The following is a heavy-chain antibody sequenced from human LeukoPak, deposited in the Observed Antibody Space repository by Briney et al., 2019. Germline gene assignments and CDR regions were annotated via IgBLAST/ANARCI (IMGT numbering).Heavy chain of an antibody. Sequence: QAGGSLRLSCAASGFTFRSYWMHWVRQAPGKGLVWVSRINSDGSSTNYADSVKRRFTISTNTAKKTLYLQMNSLRAEDTAVYYCAREGDTANFDYWGQGTLVTVSS. CDR2: INSDGSST. J-gene: IGHJ4*02. V-gene: IGHV3-74*01. CDR3: AREGDTANFDY. CDR1: GFTFRSYW. D-gene: IGHD5-18*01.